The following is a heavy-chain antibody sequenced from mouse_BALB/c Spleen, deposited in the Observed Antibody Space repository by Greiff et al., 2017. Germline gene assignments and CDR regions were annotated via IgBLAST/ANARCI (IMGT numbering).Heavy chain of an antibody. CDR1: GFTFSSYG. V-gene: IGHV5-6-3*01. CDR2: INSNGGST. CDR3: ARSREDYYGSSYDY. Sequence: EVQRVESGGGLVQPGGSLKLSCAASGFTFSSYGMSWVRQTPDKRLELVATINSNGGSTYYPDSVKGRFTISRDNAKNTLYLQMSSLKSEDTAMYYCARSREDYYGSSYDYWGQGTTLTVSS. D-gene: IGHD1-1*01. J-gene: IGHJ2*01.